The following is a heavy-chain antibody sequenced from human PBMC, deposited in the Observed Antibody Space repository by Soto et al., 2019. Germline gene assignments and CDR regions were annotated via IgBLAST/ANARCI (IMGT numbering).Heavy chain of an antibody. J-gene: IGHJ6*02. CDR1: GGSFSGYY. Sequence: QVQLQQWGAGLLKPSETLSLTCAVYGGSFSGYYWSWIRQPPGKGLEWIGEINHSGSTNYNPSLKSRVTISVDTSKNQFSLKLSSVAAADTAVYYCARGPRTRWFGGNYYYYGMDVWGQGTTVTVSS. CDR2: INHSGST. V-gene: IGHV4-34*01. D-gene: IGHD3-10*01. CDR3: ARGPRTRWFGGNYYYYGMDV.